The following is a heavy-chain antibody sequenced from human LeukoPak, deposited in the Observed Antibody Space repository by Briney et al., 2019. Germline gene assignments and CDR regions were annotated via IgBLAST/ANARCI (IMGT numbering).Heavy chain of an antibody. CDR1: GFTFSSYA. CDR2: ISGSGST. V-gene: IGHV3-23*01. D-gene: IGHD4-11*01. CDR3: AKGTTVTTFFDY. Sequence: GGSLRLSCAASGFTFSSYAMSWVRQAPGKGLEWVSAISGSGSTYYADSVKGRFTISRDNSKNTLYLQMNSLRAEDTAVYYCAKGTTVTTFFDYWGQGTLVTVSS. J-gene: IGHJ4*02.